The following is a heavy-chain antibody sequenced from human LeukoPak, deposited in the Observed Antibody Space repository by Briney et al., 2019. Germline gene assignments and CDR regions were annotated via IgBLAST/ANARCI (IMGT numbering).Heavy chain of an antibody. J-gene: IGHJ6*02. CDR2: ISSSSSTI. CDR3: AKGDGRSYYYGMDV. Sequence: GGSLRLSCAASGFTFSSYSMNWVRQAPGKGLEWVSYISSSSSTIYYADSVKGRFTISRDNAKNSLYLQMNSLRAEDTALYYCAKGDGRSYYYGMDVWGQGTTVTVSS. V-gene: IGHV3-48*04. CDR1: GFTFSSYS.